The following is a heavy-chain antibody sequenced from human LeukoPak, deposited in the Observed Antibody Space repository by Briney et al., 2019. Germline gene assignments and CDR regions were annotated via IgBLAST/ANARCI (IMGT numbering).Heavy chain of an antibody. Sequence: GGSLRLSCAASGFTFSSYAMHWVRQAPGKGLEWVAIISYHGSDIYYADSVKGRFTISRDNSKSTLYLQMNSLRAEDTAVYYCARDEGVTYIYGYHYWGQGTLVTVSS. J-gene: IGHJ4*02. D-gene: IGHD5-18*01. CDR3: ARDEGVTYIYGYHY. CDR2: ISYHGSDI. CDR1: GFTFSSYA. V-gene: IGHV3-30-3*01.